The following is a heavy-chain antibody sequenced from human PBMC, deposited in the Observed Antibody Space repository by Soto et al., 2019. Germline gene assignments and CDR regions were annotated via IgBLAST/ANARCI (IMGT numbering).Heavy chain of an antibody. CDR1: GGTFSSYA. Sequence: GASVKVSCKASGGTFSSYAISWVRQAPGQGLEWMGGIIPIFGTANYAQKFQGRVTITADESTSTAYMELSSLRSEDTAVYYCARDRAAVAGNWYFDLWGRGTLVTVSS. D-gene: IGHD6-19*01. V-gene: IGHV1-69*13. CDR3: ARDRAAVAGNWYFDL. CDR2: IIPIFGTA. J-gene: IGHJ2*01.